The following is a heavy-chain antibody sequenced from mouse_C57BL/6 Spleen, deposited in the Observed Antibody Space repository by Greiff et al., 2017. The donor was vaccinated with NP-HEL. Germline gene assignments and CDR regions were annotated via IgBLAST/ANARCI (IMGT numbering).Heavy chain of an antibody. CDR3: ARRGYDYDGPSYWYFDV. J-gene: IGHJ1*03. Sequence: EVQLVESGGGLVQPGGSLKLSCAASGFTFSDYYMYWVRQTPEKRLEWVAYISNGGGSTYYPDTVKGRFTISRDNAKNTLYLQMSRLKSEDTAMYYCARRGYDYDGPSYWYFDVWGTGTTVTVSS. D-gene: IGHD2-4*01. CDR2: ISNGGGST. V-gene: IGHV5-12*01. CDR1: GFTFSDYY.